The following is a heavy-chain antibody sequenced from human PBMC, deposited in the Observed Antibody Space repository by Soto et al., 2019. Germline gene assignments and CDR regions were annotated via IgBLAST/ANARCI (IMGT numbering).Heavy chain of an antibody. CDR2: TSYDGKNK. CDR1: GFTFSGHA. V-gene: IGHV3-30*04. D-gene: IGHD5-18*01. Sequence: QVQLVESGGGVVQPGKSLRLSCAASGFTFSGHAMHWVRQAPGKGLEWVTLTSYDGKNKYYADSLKGRFTISRDNSNNTLHLQISRLRHEDAAVYYCVRARRYSYSKGVDYWGQGTLVTVSS. J-gene: IGHJ4*02. CDR3: VRARRYSYSKGVDY.